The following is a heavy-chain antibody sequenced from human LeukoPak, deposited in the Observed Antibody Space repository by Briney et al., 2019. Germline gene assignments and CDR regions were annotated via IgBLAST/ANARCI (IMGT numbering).Heavy chain of an antibody. CDR3: GTSSGYYYQYYFDY. Sequence: PGGSLRLSCAASGFTFSSYAMHWVRQAPGKGLEWVGRIKSKTDGGTTDYAAPVKGRFTISRDDSKNTLYLQMNSLKTEDTAVYYCGTSSGYYYQYYFDYWGQGTLVTVSS. CDR1: GFTFSSYA. D-gene: IGHD3-22*01. V-gene: IGHV3-15*01. J-gene: IGHJ4*02. CDR2: IKSKTDGGTT.